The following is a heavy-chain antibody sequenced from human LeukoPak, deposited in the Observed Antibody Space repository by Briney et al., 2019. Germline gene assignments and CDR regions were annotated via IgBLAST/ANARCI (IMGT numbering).Heavy chain of an antibody. CDR1: GYTFSKYG. V-gene: IGHV1-18*01. J-gene: IGHJ4*02. D-gene: IGHD4-23*01. Sequence: ASVKVSCKTSGYTFSKYGLSWVRQAPGQGPEWMGWISADNGATHYAQKFQGRVTLTTDTSTSTGYMELRSLRLDNSAVFYCARDSMHGGNSFLDSWGQGTLVTVSS. CDR3: ARDSMHGGNSFLDS. CDR2: ISADNGAT.